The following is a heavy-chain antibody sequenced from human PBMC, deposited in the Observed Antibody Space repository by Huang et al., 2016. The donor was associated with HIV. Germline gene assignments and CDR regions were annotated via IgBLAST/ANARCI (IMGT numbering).Heavy chain of an antibody. CDR3: VKNYQVISYFDH. CDR1: GFTFSNYA. Sequence: EVNLSESGGTLVQPGGSLRLSCAASGFTFSNYAMSWVRQAPGKGLEWVSGICGSAPTTYYADSVKGRFTVSRDNSKNTLFLQLNSLRAEDTAVYYCVKNYQVISYFDHWGQGTLVTVSS. J-gene: IGHJ4*02. D-gene: IGHD1-7*01. CDR2: ICGSAPTT. V-gene: IGHV3-23*01.